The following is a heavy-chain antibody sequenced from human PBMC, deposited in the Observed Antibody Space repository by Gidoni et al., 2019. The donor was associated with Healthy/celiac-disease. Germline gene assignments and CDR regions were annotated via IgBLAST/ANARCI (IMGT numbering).Heavy chain of an antibody. CDR3: ARQVDTAMVGY. V-gene: IGHV4-39*01. D-gene: IGHD5-18*01. CDR2: IYYSGST. CDR1: GGSIRSSSYY. Sequence: QLQLQESGPGLVKPSETLSLTCTVSGGSIRSSSYYWGWIRQPPGKGLEWIGSIYYSGSTYYNPSLKSRVTISVDTSKNQFSLKLSSVTAADTAVYYCARQVDTAMVGYWGQGTLVTVSS. J-gene: IGHJ4*02.